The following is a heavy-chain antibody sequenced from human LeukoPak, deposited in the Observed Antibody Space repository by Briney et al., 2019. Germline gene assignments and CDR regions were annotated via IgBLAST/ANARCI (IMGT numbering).Heavy chain of an antibody. CDR3: ARDPSSSSGWYAYLDS. V-gene: IGHV1-18*01. D-gene: IGHD6-19*01. J-gene: IGHJ4*02. Sequence: GDSVKVSCKASGYTFTSHGISWVRQAPGQGLEWMGWISAYNGDTKYAQKTQGRVTMTTDASTSTAYMELRSLRSDDTAVYYCARDPSSSSGWYAYLDSWGQGTLVTVS. CDR2: ISAYNGDT. CDR1: GYTFTSHG.